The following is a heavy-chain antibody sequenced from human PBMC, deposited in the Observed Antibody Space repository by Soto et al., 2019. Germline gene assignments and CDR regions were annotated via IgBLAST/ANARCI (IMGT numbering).Heavy chain of an antibody. J-gene: IGHJ4*02. CDR3: ARDRLGEDQQPFDY. CDR1: GGSISPYY. D-gene: IGHD6-13*01. Sequence: SATPCITWTVSGGSISPYYWSWLRQPAGKGLELIGRIYTNEHINYNPSLRSRLTLSVDTSRNQFSLKLSSVTAADTAVYYCARDRLGEDQQPFDYWGQGTLVTAPQ. V-gene: IGHV4-4*07. CDR2: IYTNEHI.